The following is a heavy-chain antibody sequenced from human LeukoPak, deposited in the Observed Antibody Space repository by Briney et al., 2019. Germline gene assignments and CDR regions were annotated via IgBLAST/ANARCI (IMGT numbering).Heavy chain of an antibody. CDR2: IIPIFGTA. J-gene: IGHJ4*02. CDR1: GGTFSSYA. V-gene: IGHV1-69*05. Sequence: SVKVSCKASGGTFSSYAISWVRQAPGQGLEWMVRIIPIFGTANYAQKFQGRVTITTDESTSTAYMELSSLRSEDTAVYYCARGGYGSGSYPHHYWGQGTLVTVSS. D-gene: IGHD3-10*01. CDR3: ARGGYGSGSYPHHY.